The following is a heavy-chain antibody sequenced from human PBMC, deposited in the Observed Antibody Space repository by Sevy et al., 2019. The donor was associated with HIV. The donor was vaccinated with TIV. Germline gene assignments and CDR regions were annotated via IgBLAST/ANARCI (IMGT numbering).Heavy chain of an antibody. CDR3: ARAHYGGNPGAYYYYYMDV. J-gene: IGHJ6*03. CDR2: ISAYNGNT. CDR1: GYTFTSYG. Sequence: ASVKVSCKASGYTFTSYGISWVRQAPGQGLEWMGWISAYNGNTNYAQKLQGRVTMTTDTSTSTAYMELRSLRSDDTAVYYCARAHYGGNPGAYYYYYMDVWGKGTTVTVSS. V-gene: IGHV1-18*01. D-gene: IGHD4-17*01.